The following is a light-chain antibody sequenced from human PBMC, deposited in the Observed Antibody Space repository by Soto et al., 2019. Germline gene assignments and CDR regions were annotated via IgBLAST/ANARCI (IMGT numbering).Light chain of an antibody. CDR2: RAS. CDR3: HRHETYPLA. J-gene: IGKJ4*01. V-gene: IGKV1-5*03. CDR1: RDIGTW. Sequence: TQMTQSPSTLSASVGDSVSITCRASRDIGTWLAWFPQKPGRAPNLLIYRASTLARGVPSRFSGSGSGTEFTLTISSLQPDDFATYYCHRHETYPLAFGGGTKVDI.